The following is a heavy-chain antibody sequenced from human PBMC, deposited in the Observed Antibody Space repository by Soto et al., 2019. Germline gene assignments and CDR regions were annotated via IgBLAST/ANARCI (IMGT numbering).Heavy chain of an antibody. D-gene: IGHD3-22*01. CDR3: AKGVYYYDSSGWNGDAFDI. CDR1: EFTFSSYA. CDR2: ISGSGGST. J-gene: IGHJ3*02. V-gene: IGHV3-23*01. Sequence: EVQLLESGGGLVQPGGSRRLSCAASEFTFSSYAMSWVRRAPGKGLEWVSAISGSGGSTYYADSVKGRFTISRDNSKNTLYLQMNSLRAEDTAVYYCAKGVYYYDSSGWNGDAFDIWGQGTMVTVSS.